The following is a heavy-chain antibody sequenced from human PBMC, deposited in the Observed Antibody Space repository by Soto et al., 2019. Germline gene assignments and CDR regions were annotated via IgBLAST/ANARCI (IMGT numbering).Heavy chain of an antibody. CDR3: LRCETGYSYRLFDL. Sequence: GESLKISCKGSGYSFTSYWIGWVRQMPGKGLEWMGIIYPGDSDTRYNPSFQGQVTMSADKSISTAYLQWSSLKASDTAMYYCLRCETGYSYRLFDLWGRGTLVTGSS. CDR1: GYSFTSYW. J-gene: IGHJ2*01. D-gene: IGHD5-18*01. CDR2: IYPGDSDT. V-gene: IGHV5-51*01.